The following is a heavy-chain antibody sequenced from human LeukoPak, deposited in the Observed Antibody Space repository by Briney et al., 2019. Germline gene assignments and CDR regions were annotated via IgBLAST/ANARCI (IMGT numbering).Heavy chain of an antibody. V-gene: IGHV3-23*01. CDR2: ISGSGGST. D-gene: IGHD2-15*01. CDR3: AKGGYCSGGSCYFSRIFDY. Sequence: GGTLRLSCAASGFTFSSYGMSWVRQAPGKGLEWVSAISGSGGSTYYADSVKGRFTISRDNSKNTLYLQMNSLRAEDTAVYYCAKGGYCSGGSCYFSRIFDYWGQGTLVTVSS. J-gene: IGHJ4*02. CDR1: GFTFSSYG.